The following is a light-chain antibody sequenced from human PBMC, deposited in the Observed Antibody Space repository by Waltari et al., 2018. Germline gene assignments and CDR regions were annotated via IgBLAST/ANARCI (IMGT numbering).Light chain of an antibody. V-gene: IGKV1-5*03. CDR2: KAS. CDR1: QSIRSW. J-gene: IGKJ1*01. Sequence: DIQMTQSPSTLSASVGDRVTITCRASQSIRSWLAWYQQKPGKAPKLLIYKASTLESGVPSRFSGSGSGTEFTLTIRRLQPDDCATYYCQQYDSFRTFGQGTKVEVK. CDR3: QQYDSFRT.